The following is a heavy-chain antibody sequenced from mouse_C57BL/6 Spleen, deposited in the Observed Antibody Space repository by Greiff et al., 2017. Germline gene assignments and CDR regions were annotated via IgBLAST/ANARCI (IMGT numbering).Heavy chain of an antibody. D-gene: IGHD2-3*01. Sequence: EVQLKESGPGLVKPSQSLSLTCSVTGYSITSGYYWNWIRQFPGNILEWMGYISYDGSNNYNPSLKNRISITRDTSKNQFFLKLNSVTTEDTATYYCARDDYDGYYHYAMDYWGQGTSVTVSS. CDR2: ISYDGSN. CDR3: ARDDYDGYYHYAMDY. J-gene: IGHJ4*01. CDR1: GYSITSGYY. V-gene: IGHV3-6*01.